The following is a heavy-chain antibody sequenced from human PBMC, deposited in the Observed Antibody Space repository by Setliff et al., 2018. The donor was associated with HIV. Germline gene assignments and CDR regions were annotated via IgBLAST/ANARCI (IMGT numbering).Heavy chain of an antibody. D-gene: IGHD3-16*01. J-gene: IGHJ4*02. V-gene: IGHV1-69*11. CDR1: GGTFRSYS. CDR2: IIPFIDAT. CDR3: AKAAVEMTSIAFGGPPGY. Sequence: SVKVSCKASGGTFRSYSINWVRQAPGQGLEWMGTIIPFIDATHYAQSFQGRLTITADESSNTAYMELSSLRLHDTAVYYCAKAAVEMTSIAFGGPPGYWGQGTLVTVS.